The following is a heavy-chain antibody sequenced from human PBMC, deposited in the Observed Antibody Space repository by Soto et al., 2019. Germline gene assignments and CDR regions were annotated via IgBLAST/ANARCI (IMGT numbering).Heavy chain of an antibody. J-gene: IGHJ4*02. Sequence: EEQLVESGGGLVQPGGSLRLSCAASGASGFTFSDHHMDWVRQAPGKGLEWVGRARNKVNSYTTAHAASVKGRFTISRDDSKKSVYLQMNSLKTEDTALYFCARLMGTSFDLRGQGTLVTVSS. CDR2: ARNKVNSYTT. CDR1: GFTFSDHH. CDR3: ARLMGTSFDL. V-gene: IGHV3-72*01. D-gene: IGHD2-8*01.